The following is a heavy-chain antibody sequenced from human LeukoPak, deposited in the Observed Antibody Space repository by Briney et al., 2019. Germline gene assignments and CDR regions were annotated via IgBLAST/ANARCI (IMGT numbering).Heavy chain of an antibody. J-gene: IGHJ4*02. D-gene: IGHD3-22*01. CDR2: MSGIGGPT. V-gene: IGHV3-23*01. CDR1: GFTFSSYA. CDR3: AKLQVGYFDSSGYHFDY. Sequence: AGGSLRLSCAASGFTFSSYAMSWVRQAPGKGLEWVSVMSGIGGPTYYADSLNGRFTISRDNSKNTLYLQLNSLRADDTAVYYCAKLQVGYFDSSGYHFDYWGQGTLVTASS.